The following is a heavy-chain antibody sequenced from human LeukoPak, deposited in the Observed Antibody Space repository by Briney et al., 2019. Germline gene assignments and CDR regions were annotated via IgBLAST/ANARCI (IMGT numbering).Heavy chain of an antibody. J-gene: IGHJ4*02. V-gene: IGHV3-23*01. CDR1: GFTFSSYA. Sequence: PGGSLRLSCAASGFTFSSYAMSWVRQAPEKGLEWVSAISGSGGSTYYADSVKGRFTISRDNSKNTLYLQMNSLRAEDTAVYYCASAASGGLFNAFDYWGQGTLVTVSS. CDR3: ASAASGGLFNAFDY. CDR2: ISGSGGST. D-gene: IGHD3-10*01.